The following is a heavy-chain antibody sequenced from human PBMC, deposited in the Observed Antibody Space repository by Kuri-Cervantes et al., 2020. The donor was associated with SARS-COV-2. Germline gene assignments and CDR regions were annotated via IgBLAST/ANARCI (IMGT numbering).Heavy chain of an antibody. CDR1: GFTVSSNY. J-gene: IGHJ4*02. CDR3: AKDTEYSSGWYYFDY. V-gene: IGHV3-23*01. Sequence: GGSLRLSCAASGFTVSSNYMSWVRQAPGKGLEWVSSITGSGGSTYYADSVKGRSAISRDNSKNTLYLQMNSLRAEDTAVYYCAKDTEYSSGWYYFDYWGQGTLVTVSS. D-gene: IGHD6-19*01. CDR2: ITGSGGST.